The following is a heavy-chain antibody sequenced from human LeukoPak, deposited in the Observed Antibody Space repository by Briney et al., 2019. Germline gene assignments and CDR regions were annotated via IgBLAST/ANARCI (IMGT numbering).Heavy chain of an antibody. Sequence: GESLNISGKVSGYSFTSYLICWVRQIPGKVLGCMTMIYPGDSDTRYSPSFQGEVTISADKSISPAYLQWSSLKASDTAMYYCAKRQYRSSSEHYFDYWGQGTLVTVSS. J-gene: IGHJ4*02. CDR1: GYSFTSYL. CDR3: AKRQYRSSSEHYFDY. D-gene: IGHD6-6*01. CDR2: IYPGDSDT. V-gene: IGHV5-51*01.